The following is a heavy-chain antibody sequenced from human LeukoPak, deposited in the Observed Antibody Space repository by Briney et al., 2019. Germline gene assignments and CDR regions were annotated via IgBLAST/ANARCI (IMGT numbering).Heavy chain of an antibody. J-gene: IGHJ4*02. CDR1: GFTFRNYW. CDR2: IKQDGRET. Sequence: GGSLRLSCEASGFTFRNYWMIWVRQAPGKGLEWVANIKQDGRETYYVDSVKGRFTISRDNAKNSLYLQMSNLRVEDTAVYYCASGPWELDYWGQGTLVTVSS. D-gene: IGHD1-26*01. V-gene: IGHV3-7*01. CDR3: ASGPWELDY.